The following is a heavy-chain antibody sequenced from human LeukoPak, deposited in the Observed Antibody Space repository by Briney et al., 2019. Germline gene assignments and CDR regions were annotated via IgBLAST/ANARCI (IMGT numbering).Heavy chain of an antibody. J-gene: IGHJ4*02. CDR2: INQDGSKK. D-gene: IGHD6-13*01. Sequence: GGSLRLSCVASRFTFSNYWMSWVRQAPGKGLEWVANINQDGSKKPYADSMKDRFTISRHNSKNTMYLQMNGLRPDDSAVYYCARGVFAAFSNWGQGTLVTVSS. CDR3: ARGVFAAFSN. CDR1: RFTFSNYW. V-gene: IGHV3-7*03.